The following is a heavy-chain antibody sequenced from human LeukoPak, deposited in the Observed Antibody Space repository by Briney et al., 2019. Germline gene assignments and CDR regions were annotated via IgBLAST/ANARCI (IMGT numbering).Heavy chain of an antibody. D-gene: IGHD6-6*01. CDR3: AALDSSSGWFDP. CDR1: GTSISSSGYF. V-gene: IGHV4-39*01. J-gene: IGHJ5*02. Sequence: SETLSLTCSVSGTSISSSGYFWGWIRQPPGKGLQWIGSIHYGGSTFYNPSLKSRVTISQDTSKDRFSLKLTSVTAADTAVYYCAALDSSSGWFDPWGRGILVTVSS. CDR2: IHYGGST.